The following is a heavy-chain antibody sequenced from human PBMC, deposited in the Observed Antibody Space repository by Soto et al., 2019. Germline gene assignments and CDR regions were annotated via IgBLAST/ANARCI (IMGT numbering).Heavy chain of an antibody. J-gene: IGHJ4*02. CDR2: ISSSDYT. CDR3: AKDLIDYSNSYFDY. Sequence: GGSLRLSCATSGFSFSNYAMSWVRQAPGKGLEWVAGISSSDYTYYVDSLKGRFTISRDNSKNTLYLQMTSLRAEDTAIYYCAKDLIDYSNSYFDYWGQGTLVTVSS. D-gene: IGHD4-4*01. V-gene: IGHV3-23*01. CDR1: GFSFSNYA.